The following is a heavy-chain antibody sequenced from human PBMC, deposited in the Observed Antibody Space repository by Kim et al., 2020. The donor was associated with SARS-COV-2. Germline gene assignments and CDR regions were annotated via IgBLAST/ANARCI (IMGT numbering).Heavy chain of an antibody. D-gene: IGHD3-10*01. CDR1: GGTFSSYT. J-gene: IGHJ6*02. Sequence: SVKVSCKASGGTFSSYTISWVRQAPGQGLEWMGRIIPILGIANYAQKFQGRVTITADKSTSTAYMELSSLRSEDTAVYYCARDGGSMVRGVIVLYYGMDVWGQGTTVTVSS. CDR3: ARDGGSMVRGVIVLYYGMDV. CDR2: IIPILGIA. V-gene: IGHV1-69*04.